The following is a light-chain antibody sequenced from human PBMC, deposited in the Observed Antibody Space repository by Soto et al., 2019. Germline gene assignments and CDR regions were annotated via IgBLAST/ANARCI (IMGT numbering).Light chain of an antibody. CDR1: QSVSSN. CDR2: AAS. Sequence: EIVFTQSPGTLSLSPGERATLYSRASQSVSSNHLAWYQQKPGQAPRLLIYAASATAPGVPGRFSGSGSGTEFTLTISSLQSEDFAVYYCQQYNHWPRTFGQGTKV. CDR3: QQYNHWPRT. V-gene: IGKV3-15*01. J-gene: IGKJ1*01.